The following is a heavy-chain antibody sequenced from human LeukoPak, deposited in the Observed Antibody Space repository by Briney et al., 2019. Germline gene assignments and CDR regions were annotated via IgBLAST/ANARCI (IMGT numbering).Heavy chain of an antibody. D-gene: IGHD6-13*01. Sequence: PGGSLRLSCAASGFTFSSYAMHWVRQAPGKGLEWVAVISYDGSNKYYADSVKGRFTISRDNSKNTLYLQVNSLRAEDTAVYYCARGAFGSSWYGACDYWGQGTLVTVSS. V-gene: IGHV3-30*04. J-gene: IGHJ4*02. CDR3: ARGAFGSSWYGACDY. CDR2: ISYDGSNK. CDR1: GFTFSSYA.